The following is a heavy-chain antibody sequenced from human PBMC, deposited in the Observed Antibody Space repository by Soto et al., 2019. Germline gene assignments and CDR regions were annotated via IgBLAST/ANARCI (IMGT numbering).Heavy chain of an antibody. J-gene: IGHJ4*02. Sequence: GGSLRLSCAASGFTFSDYYMSWIRQAPGKGLEWVSYISSSGSTIYYADSVKGRFTISRDNAKNSLYLQMNSLRAEDTAVYYCARVYSTGYYDGPFDYWGQGTLVTVSS. CDR2: ISSSGSTI. CDR1: GFTFSDYY. V-gene: IGHV3-11*04. D-gene: IGHD3-22*01. CDR3: ARVYSTGYYDGPFDY.